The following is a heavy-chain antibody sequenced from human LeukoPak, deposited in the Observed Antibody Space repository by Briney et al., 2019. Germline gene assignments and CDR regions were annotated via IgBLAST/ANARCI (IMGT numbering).Heavy chain of an antibody. J-gene: IGHJ4*02. D-gene: IGHD6-19*01. CDR3: ARGSSSGPDH. Sequence: SSETLSLTCTVSGGSISSYYLSWIRQPPGKGLEWIGYIYYSGSTNYNPSLKSRVTISVDTSKNQFSLKLSSVTAADTAVYYCARGSSSGPDHWGQGTLVTVSS. CDR2: IYYSGST. CDR1: GGSISSYY. V-gene: IGHV4-59*01.